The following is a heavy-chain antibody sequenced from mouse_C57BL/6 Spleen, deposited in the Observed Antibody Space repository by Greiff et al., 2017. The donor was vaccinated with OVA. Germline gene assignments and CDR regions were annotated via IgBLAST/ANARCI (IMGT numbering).Heavy chain of an antibody. V-gene: IGHV1-64*01. CDR2: IHPNSGST. J-gene: IGHJ1*03. CDR3: ARVYGSSYWYFDV. D-gene: IGHD1-1*01. Sequence: VQLQQPGAELVKPGASVKSSCKASGYTFTSYWMHWVKQRPGQGLEWIGMIHPNSGSTNYNEKFKSKATLTVDKSSSTAYMQLSSLTSEDSAVYYCARVYGSSYWYFDVWGTGTTVTVSS. CDR1: GYTFTSYW.